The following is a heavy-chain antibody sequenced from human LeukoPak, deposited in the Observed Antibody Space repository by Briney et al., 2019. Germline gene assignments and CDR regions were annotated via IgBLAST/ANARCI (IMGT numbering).Heavy chain of an antibody. Sequence: GASVKVSCKASGYTFTNYDISWVRQAPGQGLEWMGWISAYNGNTNYAQKLQGRVTMTTDTSTSTAYMELRSLRSDDTAVYYCARDRPFYYGSGEYYDYWGQGTLVTVSS. V-gene: IGHV1-18*01. CDR1: GYTFTNYD. J-gene: IGHJ4*02. D-gene: IGHD3-10*01. CDR2: ISAYNGNT. CDR3: ARDRPFYYGSGEYYDY.